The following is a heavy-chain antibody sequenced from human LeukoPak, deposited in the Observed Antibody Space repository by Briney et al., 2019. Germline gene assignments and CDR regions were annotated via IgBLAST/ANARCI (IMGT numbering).Heavy chain of an antibody. Sequence: HPGGSLRLSCAASGFTVSSNYMSWVRQAPGKGLEWVSAISGSGGSTYYADSVKGRFTISRDNSKNTLYLQMNSLRAEDTAVYYCATSGSDYYYGMDVWGQGTTVTVSS. J-gene: IGHJ6*02. CDR2: ISGSGGST. V-gene: IGHV3-23*01. D-gene: IGHD6-25*01. CDR1: GFTVSSNY. CDR3: ATSGSDYYYGMDV.